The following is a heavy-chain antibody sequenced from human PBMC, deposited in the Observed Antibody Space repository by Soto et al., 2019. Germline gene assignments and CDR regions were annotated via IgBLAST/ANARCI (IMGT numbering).Heavy chain of an antibody. Sequence: SQTLSLTCAISGDSVSSNSAAWNWIRQSPSRGLEWLGRTYYRSKWYNDYAVSVKSRITINPDTSKNQFSLQLNSVTPEDTAVYYCARVGITISHVLGGMDVWGQGTTVTVSS. CDR2: TYYRSKWYN. CDR1: GDSVSSNSAA. CDR3: ARVGITISHVLGGMDV. V-gene: IGHV6-1*01. D-gene: IGHD3-3*01. J-gene: IGHJ6*02.